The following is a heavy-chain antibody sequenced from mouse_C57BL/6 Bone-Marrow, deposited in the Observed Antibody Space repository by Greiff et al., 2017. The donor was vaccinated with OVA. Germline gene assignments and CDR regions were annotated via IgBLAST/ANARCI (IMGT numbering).Heavy chain of an antibody. CDR1: GYTFTSYW. Sequence: VKLMESGAELVKPGASVKLSCKASGYTFTSYWMHWVKQRPGQGLEWIGMIHPNSGSTNYNEKFKSKATLTVDKSSSTAYMQLSSVTSEDSAVYYCASGYGSSYAMDYWGQGTSVTVSS. D-gene: IGHD1-1*01. J-gene: IGHJ4*01. CDR3: ASGYGSSYAMDY. CDR2: IHPNSGST. V-gene: IGHV1-64*01.